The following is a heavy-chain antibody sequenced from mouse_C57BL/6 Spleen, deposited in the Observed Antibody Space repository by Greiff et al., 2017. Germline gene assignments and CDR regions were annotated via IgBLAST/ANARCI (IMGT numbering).Heavy chain of an antibody. D-gene: IGHD2-4*01. CDR2: FHPYNDDT. CDR1: GYTFTTYP. CDR3: ARLYYEYDDGDWYFEV. J-gene: IGHJ1*03. V-gene: IGHV1-47*01. Sequence: QVQLQQSGAELVKPGASVKMSCKASGYTFTTYPIEWMKQNHGKSLEWIGNFHPYNDDTKYNEKFKGKATLTVEKSSSTVYLELSRLTSDGSAVYYCARLYYEYDDGDWYFEVWGTGTTVTVSS.